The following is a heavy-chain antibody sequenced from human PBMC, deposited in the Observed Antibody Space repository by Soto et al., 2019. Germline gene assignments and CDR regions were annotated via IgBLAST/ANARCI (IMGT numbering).Heavy chain of an antibody. Sequence: VKVYCKASGFSFTGYYIHWLRQAPGQGLEWTGWINAHSGGTEYAQKFKDRVTLTRDTSIAVAYLTLTCLPTLDTVLSSCANDLKRQLAYWLDPWGQGTQVTVSS. J-gene: IGHJ5*02. V-gene: IGHV1-2*02. CDR3: ANDLKRQLAYWLDP. CDR1: GFSFTGYY. D-gene: IGHD6-6*01. CDR2: INAHSGGT.